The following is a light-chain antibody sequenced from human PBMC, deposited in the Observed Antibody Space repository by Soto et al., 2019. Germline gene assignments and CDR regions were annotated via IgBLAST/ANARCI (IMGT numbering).Light chain of an antibody. J-gene: IGLJ2*01. Sequence: SSELTQPPSVSVSPGQTASITCSGDKLGDKYVCWYQQKPGQSPVLVIYQDTKRPSGIPQRFSGSNSGNTATLTISGTQAMDEADYYCQTWDGSTVVFAGGTKLTVL. CDR1: KLGDKY. CDR2: QDT. V-gene: IGLV3-1*01. CDR3: QTWDGSTVV.